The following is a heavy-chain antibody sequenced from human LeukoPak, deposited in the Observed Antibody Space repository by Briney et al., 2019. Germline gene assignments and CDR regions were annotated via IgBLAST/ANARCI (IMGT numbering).Heavy chain of an antibody. J-gene: IGHJ4*02. V-gene: IGHV3-74*01. CDR2: IRSDGGAT. CDR1: GFTFSKYW. Sequence: PGGSLRLSCEDSGFTFSKYWMHWVRHAPGKGLVWVSRIRSDGGATVYADSVKGRFTISRDNAKNTLYLQMNSLRVEDTALYYCTRDWRNKAFDYWGQGTLVTVSS. D-gene: IGHD3-3*01. CDR3: TRDWRNKAFDY.